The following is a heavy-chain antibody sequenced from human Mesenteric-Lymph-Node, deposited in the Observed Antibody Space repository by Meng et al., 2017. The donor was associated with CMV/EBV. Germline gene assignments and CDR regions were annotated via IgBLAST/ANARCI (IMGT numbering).Heavy chain of an antibody. CDR2: ISFDGINE. CDR1: AFTFSSYT. CDR3: ARYKHITYGSDYGLDV. D-gene: IGHD3-10*01. Sequence: GESLKISRAASAFTFSSYTMHWVRQAPGKGLEWVAVISFDGINEYYADSVKGRFTISRDNSKNTLYLQMNSLRAEDTALYFCARYKHITYGSDYGLDVWGQGTTVTVSS. V-gene: IGHV3-30-3*01. J-gene: IGHJ6*02.